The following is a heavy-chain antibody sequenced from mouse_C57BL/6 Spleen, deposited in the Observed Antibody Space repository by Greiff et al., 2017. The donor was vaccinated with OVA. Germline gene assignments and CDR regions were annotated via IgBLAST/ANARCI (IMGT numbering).Heavy chain of an antibody. CDR1: GYSITSGYY. V-gene: IGHV3-6*01. Sequence: DVQLQESGPGLVKPSQSLSLTCSVTGYSITSGYYWNWIRQFPGNKLEWMGYISYDGSNNYNPSLKNRISITRDTSKNQFFLKLNSVTTEDTATYYCRGFFYAMDYWGQGTSVTVSS. CDR3: RGFFYAMDY. J-gene: IGHJ4*01. CDR2: ISYDGSN.